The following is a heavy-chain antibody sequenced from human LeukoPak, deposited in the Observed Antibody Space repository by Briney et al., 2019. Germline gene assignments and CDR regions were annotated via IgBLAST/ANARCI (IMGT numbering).Heavy chain of an antibody. J-gene: IGHJ4*02. Sequence: GGSLRLSCAASGFTFSSYAMYWVRQAPGKGLEYVSAISSNGGSTYYANSVKGRFTISRDNSKNTLYLQMGSLRAEDMAVYYCARASSLRSFFDYWGQGTLVTVSS. V-gene: IGHV3-64*01. D-gene: IGHD4-17*01. CDR1: GFTFSSYA. CDR2: ISSNGGST. CDR3: ARASSLRSFFDY.